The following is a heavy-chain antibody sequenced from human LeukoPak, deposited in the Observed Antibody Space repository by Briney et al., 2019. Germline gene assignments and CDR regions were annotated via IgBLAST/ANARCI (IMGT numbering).Heavy chain of an antibody. V-gene: IGHV3-53*01. CDR3: AKDWYGSGWYIDY. CDR2: IYSGGST. Sequence: PGGSLRLSCAASGFTVSSNYMSWVRQAPGKGLEWVSVIYSGGSTYYADSVKGRFTISRDNSKNTLYLQMNSLRAEDTAVYYCAKDWYGSGWYIDYWGQGALVTVSS. J-gene: IGHJ4*02. CDR1: GFTVSSNY. D-gene: IGHD6-19*01.